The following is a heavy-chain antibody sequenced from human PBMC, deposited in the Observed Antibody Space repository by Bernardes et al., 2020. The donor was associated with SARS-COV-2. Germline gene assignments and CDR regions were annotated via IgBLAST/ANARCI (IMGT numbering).Heavy chain of an antibody. J-gene: IGHJ2*01. CDR3: ARTARVFDS. D-gene: IGHD3-9*01. CDR1: GGSISSYY. V-gene: IGHV4-59*01. Sequence: SETLSLTRAVSGGSISSYYWSWIRQPPGKGLESIGYISYNGDINYNPSLRSRATISIDTSKNQFSLKLSSVTAADTAIYYCARTARVFDSWGRGTLVTVSS. CDR2: ISYNGDI.